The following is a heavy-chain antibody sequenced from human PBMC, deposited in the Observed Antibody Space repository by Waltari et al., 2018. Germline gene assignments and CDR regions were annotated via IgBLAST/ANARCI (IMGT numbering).Heavy chain of an antibody. CDR1: GYSISSGYY. D-gene: IGHD4-17*01. V-gene: IGHV4-38-2*01. J-gene: IGHJ5*02. CDR3: ARGGKGTVTKGDWFDP. Sequence: QVQLQESGPGLVKPSETLSLTCAVSGYSISSGYYWGWIRQPPGKGLEWIGSIYHSGSTYYNPSLKSRVTISVDPSKNQFSLKLSSVTAADTAVYYWARGGKGTVTKGDWFDPWGQGTLVTVSS. CDR2: IYHSGST.